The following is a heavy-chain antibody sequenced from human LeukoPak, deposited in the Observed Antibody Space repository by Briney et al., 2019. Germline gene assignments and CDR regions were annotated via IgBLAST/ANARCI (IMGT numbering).Heavy chain of an antibody. CDR2: ISAYNGNT. J-gene: IGHJ4*02. V-gene: IGHV1-18*01. D-gene: IGHD5-18*01. Sequence: ASVKVSCKASGYTFTSYGISWVRQAPGQGLEWMGWISAYNGNTNYAQKLQGRVTMTTDTSTSTAYMELRSLRSDDTAVYYCARVHPDPRTPSRYSHFDYWGQGTLVTVSS. CDR1: GYTFTSYG. CDR3: ARVHPDPRTPSRYSHFDY.